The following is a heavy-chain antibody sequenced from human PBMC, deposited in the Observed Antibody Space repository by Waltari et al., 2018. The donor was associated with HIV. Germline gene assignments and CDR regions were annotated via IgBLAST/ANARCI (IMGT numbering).Heavy chain of an antibody. CDR3: ARERATVSEGAYGMDV. D-gene: IGHD4-17*01. CDR2: IYSDGSQ. J-gene: IGHJ6*02. Sequence: EMQLVESGGGLIQWGGSLRLSCEASGFIVSSNYMSWVRRAPGKGGGWVAVIYSDGSQYYAESVKYRFTVSRDNSKNTLFLQMNSRRAEDTAVYYCARERATVSEGAYGMDVWGQGATVTVSS. V-gene: IGHV3-53*01. CDR1: GFIVSSNY.